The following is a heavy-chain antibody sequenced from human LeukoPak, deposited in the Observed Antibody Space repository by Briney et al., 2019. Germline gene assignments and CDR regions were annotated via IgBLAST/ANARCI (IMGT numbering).Heavy chain of an antibody. CDR1: GFTFSSYA. V-gene: IGHV3-23*01. CDR2: ISGGGGST. Sequence: GGSLRLSCAASGFTFSSYAMSWVRQAPGKGLEWVSVISGGGGSTYYADSVRGRFLISRDNSKNTLYLQMNSLRAEDTAVYYCAKVEPIAVAGTGWFDPWGQGTLVTVSS. CDR3: AKVEPIAVAGTGWFDP. J-gene: IGHJ5*02. D-gene: IGHD6-19*01.